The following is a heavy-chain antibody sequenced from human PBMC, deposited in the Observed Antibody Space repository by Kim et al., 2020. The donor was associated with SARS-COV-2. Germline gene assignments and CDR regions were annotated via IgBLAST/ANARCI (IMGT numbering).Heavy chain of an antibody. V-gene: IGHV3-23*01. CDR2: IRDGGGNT. CDR1: GFTFSSYA. J-gene: IGHJ1*01. Sequence: GGSLRLSCAASGFTFSSYAMSWVRQAPGKGLEWVSGIRDGGGNTYYIDPVKGRFTISRDNSKNTLYLQMNSLRADDTAVYYCAKGGNKNCFNGDWGQGALVTVSS. CDR3: AKGGNKNCFNGD. D-gene: IGHD2-21*01.